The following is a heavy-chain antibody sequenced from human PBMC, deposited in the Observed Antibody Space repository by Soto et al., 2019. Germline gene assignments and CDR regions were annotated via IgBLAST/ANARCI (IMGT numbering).Heavy chain of an antibody. CDR1: GFTFSNYA. Sequence: PGGSLRLSCAASGFTFSNYAMHWVRQAPGKGLEWVAVILYDGGNKYYGDSVKGRFTISRDNSKNTLYLQMNSLRTEDTAVYYCAKGGVSVHHFDYWVQGTLVTVSS. CDR3: AKGGVSVHHFDY. CDR2: ILYDGGNK. J-gene: IGHJ4*02. V-gene: IGHV3-30*18. D-gene: IGHD2-8*01.